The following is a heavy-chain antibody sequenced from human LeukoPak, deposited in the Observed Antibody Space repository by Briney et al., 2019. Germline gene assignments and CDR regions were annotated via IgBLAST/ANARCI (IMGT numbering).Heavy chain of an antibody. CDR2: IYYSGST. CDR3: ARVITMVRGVTPYAFDI. V-gene: IGHV4-59*01. Sequence: SETLSLTCTVSGGSISSYYWSWIRQPPGKGLEWIGYIYYSGSTNYNPSLKSPVTISVDTSKNQFSLKLSSVTAADTAVYYSARVITMVRGVTPYAFDIWGQGTMVTVSS. CDR1: GGSISSYY. J-gene: IGHJ3*02. D-gene: IGHD3-10*01.